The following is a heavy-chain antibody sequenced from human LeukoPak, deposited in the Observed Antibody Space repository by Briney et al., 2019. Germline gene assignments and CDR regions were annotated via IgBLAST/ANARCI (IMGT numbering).Heavy chain of an antibody. CDR3: ARHGGAAAGYNWFDP. CDR1: GGSISSYY. V-gene: IGHV4-59*08. Sequence: PSEPLSLTCTVSGGSISSYYWSWIRQPPGKGLEWVGYIYYSGSTNYNPSLKSRVTISVDTSKNQFSLKLSSVTAADTAVYYCARHGGAAAGYNWFDPWGQGTLVTVSS. CDR2: IYYSGST. D-gene: IGHD6-13*01. J-gene: IGHJ5*02.